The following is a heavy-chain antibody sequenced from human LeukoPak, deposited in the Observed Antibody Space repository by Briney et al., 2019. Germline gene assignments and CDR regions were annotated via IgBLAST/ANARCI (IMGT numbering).Heavy chain of an antibody. Sequence: SETLSLTRTVSGGSISSYYWSWIRQPAGKGLEWIGRIYTSGSTNYNPSLKSRVTMSVDTSKNQFSLKLSSVTAADTAVYYCARLAESGIAAAGQVTHFDYWGQGTLVTVSS. CDR3: ARLAESGIAAAGQVTHFDY. V-gene: IGHV4-4*07. CDR1: GGSISSYY. CDR2: IYTSGST. J-gene: IGHJ4*02. D-gene: IGHD6-13*01.